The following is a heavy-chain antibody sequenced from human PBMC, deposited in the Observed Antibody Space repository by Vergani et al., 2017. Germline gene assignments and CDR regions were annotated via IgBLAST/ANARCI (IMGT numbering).Heavy chain of an antibody. D-gene: IGHD3-10*01. CDR3: VKGGDYYYGMDV. V-gene: IGHV3-64D*06. Sequence: EVQLVESGGGLVQPGGSLRLSCSASGFTFSSYAMHWVRQAPGKGLEYVSAISSNGGSTYYADSVKGRLTISSDNSKNTLYLQMSSLRAEDTAVYYCVKGGDYYYGMDVWGQGTTVTVSS. CDR2: ISSNGGST. J-gene: IGHJ6*02. CDR1: GFTFSSYA.